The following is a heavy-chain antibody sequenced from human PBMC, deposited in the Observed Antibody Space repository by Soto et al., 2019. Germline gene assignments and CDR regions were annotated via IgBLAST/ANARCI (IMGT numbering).Heavy chain of an antibody. V-gene: IGHV3-23*01. CDR3: AKGSYRPHDY. CDR2: ISGSGDTT. CDR1: GFIFSTYA. D-gene: IGHD1-26*01. J-gene: IGHJ4*02. Sequence: PGGSLRLSCAASGFIFSTYAMSWVRQAPWKGLEWVSAISGSGDTTYYANSVKGRFTISRDNSKNTLYLQMNSLRAEDTAVYYCAKGSYRPHDYWGQGTLVTVSS.